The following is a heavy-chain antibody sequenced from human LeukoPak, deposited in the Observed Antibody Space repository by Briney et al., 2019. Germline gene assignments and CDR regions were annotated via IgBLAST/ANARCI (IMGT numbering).Heavy chain of an antibody. CDR3: ARAPYYYYDSGGGTRVTGNPDY. J-gene: IGHJ4*02. Sequence: GGSLRLSCAASGFTFSSYSMNWVRQAPGKGLEWVSSISSTSIYRYYADSVKGRFTMSRDNAKNSLYLQMSSLRAEDTAVYYCARAPYYYYDSGGGTRVTGNPDYWGQGTLVTVSS. D-gene: IGHD3-10*01. CDR1: GFTFSSYS. CDR2: ISSTSIYR. V-gene: IGHV3-21*01.